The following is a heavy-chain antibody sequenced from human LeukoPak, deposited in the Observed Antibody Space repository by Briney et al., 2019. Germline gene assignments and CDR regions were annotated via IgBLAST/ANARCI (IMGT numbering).Heavy chain of an antibody. CDR2: ISGSGGST. CDR3: AKHQWLVEEYYFDY. J-gene: IGHJ4*02. CDR1: GFTFSSYA. V-gene: IGHV3-23*01. Sequence: SGGSLRLSCAASGFTFSSYAMSWVRQAPGKGLEWVSAISGSGGSTYYADSVKGRFTISRDNSKNTLYLQMNCLRAEDTAVYYCAKHQWLVEEYYFDYWGQGTLVTVSS. D-gene: IGHD6-19*01.